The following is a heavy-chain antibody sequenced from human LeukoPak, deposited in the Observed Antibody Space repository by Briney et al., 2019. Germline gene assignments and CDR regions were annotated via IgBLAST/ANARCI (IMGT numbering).Heavy chain of an antibody. Sequence: SETLSLTCTVSGGSISSYYWSWIRQPPGKGLEWIGYIYYSGSTNYNPSLKSRVTISVDTSKNQFSLKLSSVTAADTAVYYCARAAYYYDSSGPWYFDYWGQGTLVTVSS. D-gene: IGHD3-22*01. CDR3: ARAAYYYDSSGPWYFDY. CDR1: GGSISSYY. CDR2: IYYSGST. V-gene: IGHV4-59*01. J-gene: IGHJ4*02.